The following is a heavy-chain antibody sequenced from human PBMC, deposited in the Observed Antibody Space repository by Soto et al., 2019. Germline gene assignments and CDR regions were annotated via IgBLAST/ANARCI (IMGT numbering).Heavy chain of an antibody. CDR2: IHITGST. Sequence: PSETLSLTCIVSGRSVRNYSWSWIRQPAGKGLEWIGRIHITGSTSYNPSLKSRVTMSLDTSKNQFSLRLNSVTAADTAVYYCARDDYYNTNSWFDPWGQGTLVTSPQ. V-gene: IGHV4-4*07. CDR1: GRSVRNYS. CDR3: ARDDYYNTNSWFDP. D-gene: IGHD3-10*01. J-gene: IGHJ5*02.